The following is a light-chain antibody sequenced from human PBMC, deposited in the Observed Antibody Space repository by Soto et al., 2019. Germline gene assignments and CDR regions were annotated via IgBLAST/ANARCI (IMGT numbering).Light chain of an antibody. J-gene: IGLJ2*01. CDR3: CSYATTTL. V-gene: IGLV2-23*02. CDR1: SSDIGSYDL. Sequence: QSVLTQPASVSGSPGQSITISCTGTSSDIGSYDLVSWYQQHPGNAPRLIIYEVNKRPSGVSNRFSGPKSGNTASLTVSGLQAEDGAEYYCCSYATTTLFGGGTKLTVL. CDR2: EVN.